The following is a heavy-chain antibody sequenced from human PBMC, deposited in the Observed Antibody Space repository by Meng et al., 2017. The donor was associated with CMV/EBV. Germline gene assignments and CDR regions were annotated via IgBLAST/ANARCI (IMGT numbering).Heavy chain of an antibody. CDR3: ARDGSYNWNYIYYYYGMDV. CDR1: GGSISSSSYY. J-gene: IGHJ6*02. V-gene: IGHV4-39*07. CDR2: IYYSGST. D-gene: IGHD1-7*01. Sequence: GSLRLSCTVSGGSISSSSYYRGWIRQPPGKGLEWIGSIYYSGSTYYNPSLKSRVTISVDTSKNQFSLKLSSVTAADTAVYYCARDGSYNWNYIYYYYGMDVWGQGTTVTVSS.